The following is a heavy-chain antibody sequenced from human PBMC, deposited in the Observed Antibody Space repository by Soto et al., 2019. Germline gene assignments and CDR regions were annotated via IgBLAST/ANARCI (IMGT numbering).Heavy chain of an antibody. CDR1: GFAISEYW. Sequence: PGGSLRLSCAASGFAISEYWMSWVRQAPGEWLEWVANIGQDGYEKHYLDSVRGRFTISRDNARNSLYLYVNSLRADDSAVYYCTRGTDLRFCTGYSCPGIDVWGPGXTVTVYS. CDR3: TRGTDLRFCTGYSCPGIDV. CDR2: IGQDGYEK. J-gene: IGHJ6*02. V-gene: IGHV3-7*03. D-gene: IGHD2-8*02.